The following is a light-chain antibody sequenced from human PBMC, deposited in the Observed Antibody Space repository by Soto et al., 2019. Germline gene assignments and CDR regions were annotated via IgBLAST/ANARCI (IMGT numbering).Light chain of an antibody. CDR3: QHYNIYSPWT. V-gene: IGKV1-27*01. CDR2: AAS. Sequence: DIQMTQSPASLSASVGERGTITCRASLPISNYLAWYQQKPGKIPNLLIYAASTLQAGVPSRFSGSGSGTEFTLTISGLQPDDFATYYCQHYNIYSPWTFGQGTKVDIK. CDR1: LPISNY. J-gene: IGKJ1*01.